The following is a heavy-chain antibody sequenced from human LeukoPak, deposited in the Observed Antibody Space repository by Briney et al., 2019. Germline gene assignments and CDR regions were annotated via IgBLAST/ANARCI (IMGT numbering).Heavy chain of an antibody. CDR3: ARGRGYCSSTRCSPGYYRDV. CDR1: GFTFSDYG. CDR2: ISSSGTYI. J-gene: IGHJ6*03. D-gene: IGHD2-2*01. V-gene: IGHV3-21*06. Sequence: GGSLRLSCAASGFTFSDYGMNWVRVAPGKGPEWVSRISSSGTYIDYRDSVKGRFTISRDNSRSALYLQVDSLRAGDTAVYYCARGRGYCSSTRCSPGYYRDVWGTETTVPV.